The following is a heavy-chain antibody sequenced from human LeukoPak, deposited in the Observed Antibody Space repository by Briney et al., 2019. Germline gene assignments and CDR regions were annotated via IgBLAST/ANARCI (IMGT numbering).Heavy chain of an antibody. V-gene: IGHV4-38-2*02. J-gene: IGHJ4*02. CDR2: IYHSGST. CDR3: ARVVGYYGSGSYYNPPYYFDY. Sequence: SETLSLTCTVSGYSISSGYYWGWIRQPPGKGLEWIGSIYHSGSTYYNPSLKSRVTISVDTSKNQFSLKLSSVTASDTAVYYCARVVGYYGSGSYYNPPYYFDYWGQGTLVTVSS. CDR1: GYSISSGYY. D-gene: IGHD3-10*01.